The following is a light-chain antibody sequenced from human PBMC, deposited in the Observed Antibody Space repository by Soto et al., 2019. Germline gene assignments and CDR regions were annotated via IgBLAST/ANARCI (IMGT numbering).Light chain of an antibody. CDR1: SSDVGGYNY. V-gene: IGLV2-14*01. CDR2: EVS. Sequence: QSALTQPASVSGSPGQSITISCTGNSSDVGGYNYVSWYQQHPGKAPKLMIYEVSNRPSGVSNRFSGSKSGNTASLTISGLQADDEADYYCTSYTTSSTLVFGGGTKLTVL. J-gene: IGLJ3*02. CDR3: TSYTTSSTLV.